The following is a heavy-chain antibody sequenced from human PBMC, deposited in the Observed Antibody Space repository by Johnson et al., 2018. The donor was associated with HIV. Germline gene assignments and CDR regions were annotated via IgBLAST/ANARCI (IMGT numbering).Heavy chain of an antibody. J-gene: IGHJ3*02. CDR2: IYSGGST. Sequence: VQLVESGGVLVQPGGSLRLSCAASGFTVSSNYMSWVRQAPGKGLEWVSVIYSGGSTYYADSVKGRFTISRDNSKNTLYLQMNSLRAEDTAVYYCAKRHGPIVGATHDAFDIWGQGTMVTVSS. CDR3: AKRHGPIVGATHDAFDI. CDR1: GFTVSSNY. V-gene: IGHV3-66*04. D-gene: IGHD1-26*01.